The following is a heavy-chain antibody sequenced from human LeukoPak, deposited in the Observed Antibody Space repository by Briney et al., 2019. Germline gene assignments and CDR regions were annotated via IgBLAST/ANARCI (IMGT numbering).Heavy chain of an antibody. Sequence: PGGSLRLSCAASGFTFGSYAMSWVRQAPGKGLEWVSYISSSSGTIYYADSVKGRFTISRDNAKNSLYLQMNSLRAEDTAVYYCARGRVVVTANFFDYWGQGTLVTVSS. V-gene: IGHV3-48*01. J-gene: IGHJ4*02. D-gene: IGHD2-21*02. CDR2: ISSSSGTI. CDR1: GFTFGSYA. CDR3: ARGRVVVTANFFDY.